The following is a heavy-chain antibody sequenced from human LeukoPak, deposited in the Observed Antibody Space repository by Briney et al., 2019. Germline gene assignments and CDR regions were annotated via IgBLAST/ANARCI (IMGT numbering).Heavy chain of an antibody. J-gene: IGHJ1*01. CDR3: ARALSQELIRFSQD. D-gene: IGHD1-1*01. V-gene: IGHV3-23*01. Sequence: GGSLRLSCAASGFTFNNYAMSWVRQAPGKGPEWVSGISGSGGNSYYADSVKGRFTISRDNSKNTLYLQMNSLRADDTAVYYCARALSQELIRFSQDWGQGTLVSVSS. CDR1: GFTFNNYA. CDR2: ISGSGGNS.